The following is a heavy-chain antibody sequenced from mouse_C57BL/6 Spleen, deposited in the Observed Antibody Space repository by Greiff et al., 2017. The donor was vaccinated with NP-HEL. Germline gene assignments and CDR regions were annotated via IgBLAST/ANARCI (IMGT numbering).Heavy chain of an antibody. CDR3: ARGGDYDSAWFAY. V-gene: IGHV1-76*01. J-gene: IGHJ3*01. D-gene: IGHD2-4*01. CDR1: GYTFTDYY. CDR2: IYPGSGNT. Sequence: QVQLKESGAELVRPGASVKLSCKASGYTFTDYYINWVKQRPGQGLEWIARIYPGSGNTYYNEKFKGKATLTAEKSSSTAYMQLSSLTSEDSAVYFCARGGDYDSAWFAYWGQGTLVTVSA.